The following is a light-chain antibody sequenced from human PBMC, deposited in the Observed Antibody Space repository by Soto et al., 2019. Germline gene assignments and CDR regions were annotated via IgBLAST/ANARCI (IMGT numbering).Light chain of an antibody. V-gene: IGKV3-15*01. CDR2: GAS. J-gene: IGKJ5*01. CDR1: QSVSTN. Sequence: EIVLTHSPCTLSLSPVERATLSCSASQSVSTNLAWYQQRPGQAPRLLIYGASARATGIPDRFSGSGAGTEFTLTISSLQSEDFAVYYCHQYNNWRTFGQGTRLEIK. CDR3: HQYNNWRT.